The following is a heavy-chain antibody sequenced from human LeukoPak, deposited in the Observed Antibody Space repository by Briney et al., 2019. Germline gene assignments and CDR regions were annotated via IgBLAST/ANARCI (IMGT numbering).Heavy chain of an antibody. V-gene: IGHV1-3*01. CDR3: ARALAAAGYKNYYYGMDV. D-gene: IGHD6-13*01. Sequence: KFQGRVTITRDTSASTAYMELSSLRSEDTAVYYCARALAAAGYKNYYYGMDVWGQGTTVTVSS. J-gene: IGHJ6*02.